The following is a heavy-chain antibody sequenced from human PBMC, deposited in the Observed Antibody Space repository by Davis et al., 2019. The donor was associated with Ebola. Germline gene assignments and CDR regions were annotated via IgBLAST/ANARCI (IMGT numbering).Heavy chain of an antibody. CDR3: AGLVGVGTGVFDF. J-gene: IGHJ4*02. D-gene: IGHD6-13*01. CDR1: GGSVSNYY. Sequence: PSETLSLTCNVSGGSVSNYYWSWIRQSAGNGLEWIGRVYFSGSTNYNPSLKSRVSMSIDTPKNQFSLNLTSVTAADTAVYYCAGLVGVGTGVFDFWGQGILVTVSS. CDR2: VYFSGST. V-gene: IGHV4-4*07.